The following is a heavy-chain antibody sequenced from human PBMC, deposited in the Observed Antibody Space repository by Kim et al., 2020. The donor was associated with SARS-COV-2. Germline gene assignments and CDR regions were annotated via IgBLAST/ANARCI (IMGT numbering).Heavy chain of an antibody. CDR3: ARVIRGDGMDV. Sequence: GGSLRLSCAASGFTFSSYAMHWVRQAPGKGLEWVAVISYDGSNKYYADSVKGRFTISRDNSKNTLYLQMNSLRAEDTAVYYCARVIRGDGMDVWGQGTTVTVSS. CDR1: GFTFSSYA. D-gene: IGHD4-17*01. CDR2: ISYDGSNK. J-gene: IGHJ6*02. V-gene: IGHV3-30*04.